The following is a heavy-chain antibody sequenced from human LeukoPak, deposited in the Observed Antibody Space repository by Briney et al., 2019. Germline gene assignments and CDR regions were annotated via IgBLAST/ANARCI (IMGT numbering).Heavy chain of an antibody. CDR3: ASSVIAAIDY. D-gene: IGHD6-13*01. Sequence: GGSVRLSCAASGFTFSSYWMHWVRQAPGKGLVWVSRINSDGSDTSYADSVKGRFTISRDNAKNTLYLQMNSLRAEDTAVYYCASSVIAAIDYWGQGTLVTVSS. V-gene: IGHV3-74*01. CDR2: INSDGSDT. CDR1: GFTFSSYW. J-gene: IGHJ4*02.